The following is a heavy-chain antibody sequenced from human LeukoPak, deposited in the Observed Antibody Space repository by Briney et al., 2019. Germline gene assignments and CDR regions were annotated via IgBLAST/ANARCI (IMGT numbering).Heavy chain of an antibody. CDR1: GFTFSSYW. D-gene: IGHD6-13*01. Sequence: GGPLRLSCAASGFTFSSYWMSWVRQAPGKGLEWVANIKQDGSEKYYVDSVKGRFTISRDNAKNSLYLQMNSLRAEDTAVYYCARDLDSSSWYHSYYYYYYMDVWGKGTTVTISS. V-gene: IGHV3-7*01. CDR2: IKQDGSEK. CDR3: ARDLDSSSWYHSYYYYYYMDV. J-gene: IGHJ6*03.